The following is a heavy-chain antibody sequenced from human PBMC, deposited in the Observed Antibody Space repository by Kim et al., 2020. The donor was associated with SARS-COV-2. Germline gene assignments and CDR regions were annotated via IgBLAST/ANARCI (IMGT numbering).Heavy chain of an antibody. V-gene: IGHV5-10-1*01. D-gene: IGHD2-2*02. J-gene: IGHJ4*02. CDR3: ARHVMGIVPAAIGDY. Sequence: GESLKISCKGSGYSFTSYWISWVRQMPGKGLEWMGRIDPSDSYTNYSPSFQGHVTISADKSISTAYLQWSSLKASDTAMYYCARHVMGIVPAAIGDYWGQGTLVTVSS. CDR2: IDPSDSYT. CDR1: GYSFTSYW.